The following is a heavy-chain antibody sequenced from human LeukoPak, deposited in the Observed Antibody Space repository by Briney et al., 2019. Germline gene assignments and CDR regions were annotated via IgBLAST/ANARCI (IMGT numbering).Heavy chain of an antibody. V-gene: IGHV3-30-3*01. CDR3: VTFQKSWMHYYDSSGYPDAFDI. CDR2: ISNGGSNK. Sequence: GGSLRLSCAASGFTFSTYAIHWVRQAPGKGLEWVAVISNGGSNKYYADSVKGRFTISRDNSKNTLYLQMNSLRAEDTAVYYCVTFQKSWMHYYDSSGYPDAFDIWGQGTMVTVSS. J-gene: IGHJ3*02. D-gene: IGHD3-22*01. CDR1: GFTFSTYA.